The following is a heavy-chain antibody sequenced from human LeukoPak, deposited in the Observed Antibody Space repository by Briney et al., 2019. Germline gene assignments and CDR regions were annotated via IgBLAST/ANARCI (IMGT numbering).Heavy chain of an antibody. CDR1: GFTFSNHA. D-gene: IGHD1-26*01. V-gene: IGHV3-23*01. J-gene: IGHJ4*02. Sequence: PGGSPRLSCAASGFTFSNHAMNLVRQAPRKRPELVSLLSGSTGSTYYADSVKGRFSISRDNSKNTVYLQMNSLRVEDTAVYYCAKGPVSAIVGATTLDYWGQGTLVTVSS. CDR2: LSGSTGST. CDR3: AKGPVSAIVGATTLDY.